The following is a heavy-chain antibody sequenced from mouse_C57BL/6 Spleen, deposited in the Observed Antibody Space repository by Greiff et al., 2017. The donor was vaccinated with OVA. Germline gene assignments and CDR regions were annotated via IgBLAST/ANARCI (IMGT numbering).Heavy chain of an antibody. CDR1: GYTFTDYY. V-gene: IGHV1-26*01. CDR3: ARSDGSSSFAY. J-gene: IGHJ3*01. D-gene: IGHD1-1*01. Sequence: VQLQQSGPELVKPGASVKISCKASGYTFTDYYMNWVKQSHGKSLEWIGDINPNNGGTSYNQKFKGKATLTVDKSSSTAYMELRSLTSEDSAVYYCARSDGSSSFAYWGQGTLVTVSA. CDR2: INPNNGGT.